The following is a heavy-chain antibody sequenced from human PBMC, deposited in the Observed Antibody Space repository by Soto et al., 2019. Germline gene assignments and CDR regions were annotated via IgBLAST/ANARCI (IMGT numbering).Heavy chain of an antibody. CDR1: GGTFSSYA. Sequence: QVQLVQSGAEVKKPGSSVKVSCKASGGTFSSYAISWVRQAPGQGLEWMGGIIPIFGTANYAQKFQGRVTITADKSTSKAYMELSSLRSEDTDVYYCARDRVGTAMAHNWFDPWGQGTLVTVSS. CDR2: IIPIFGTA. D-gene: IGHD5-18*01. J-gene: IGHJ5*02. CDR3: ARDRVGTAMAHNWFDP. V-gene: IGHV1-69*06.